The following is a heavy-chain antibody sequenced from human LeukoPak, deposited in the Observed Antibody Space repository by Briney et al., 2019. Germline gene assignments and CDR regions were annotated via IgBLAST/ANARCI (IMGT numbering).Heavy chain of an antibody. Sequence: SETLSLTCAVSGGSISSGGYSWSWIRQPPGKGLEWIGYIYHSGSTYYNPSLKGRVTISADRSKNQFSLKLSSVTAADTAVYYCAREGGEERYCSGGSCYYGMDVWGQGTTVTVSS. CDR1: GGSISSGGYS. D-gene: IGHD2-15*01. CDR2: IYHSGST. V-gene: IGHV4-30-2*01. J-gene: IGHJ6*02. CDR3: AREGGEERYCSGGSCYYGMDV.